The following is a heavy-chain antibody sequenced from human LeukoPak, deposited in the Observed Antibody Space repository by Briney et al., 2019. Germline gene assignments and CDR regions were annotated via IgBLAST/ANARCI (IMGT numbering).Heavy chain of an antibody. Sequence: SETLSLTCTVSGGSISSSSYYWGWIRQPPGKGLEWIGRIYYSGSTYYNPSLKSRVTISVDTSKNQFSLRLSSVTAADTAVYYCARRGTVYCSSTSCPRYFDYWGQGTLVTVSS. CDR2: IYYSGST. V-gene: IGHV4-39*01. CDR1: GGSISSSSYY. CDR3: ARRGTVYCSSTSCPRYFDY. J-gene: IGHJ4*02. D-gene: IGHD2-2*01.